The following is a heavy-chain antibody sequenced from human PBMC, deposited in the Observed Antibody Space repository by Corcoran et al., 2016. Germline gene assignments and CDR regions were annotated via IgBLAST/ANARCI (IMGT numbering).Heavy chain of an antibody. Sequence: QVQLVQSGAEVKKPGASVKVSCKASGYTFTSYYMHWVRQAPGQGLEWMGIINPSGGSTSYAQKFQGRVTMTRDTSTSTVYMELSSLRSEDTAVYDCARDRRYDCWSGYFDYYYGMDVWGQGTTVTVSS. CDR1: GYTFTSYY. CDR3: ARDRRYDCWSGYFDYYYGMDV. D-gene: IGHD3-3*01. V-gene: IGHV1-46*01. J-gene: IGHJ6*02. CDR2: INPSGGST.